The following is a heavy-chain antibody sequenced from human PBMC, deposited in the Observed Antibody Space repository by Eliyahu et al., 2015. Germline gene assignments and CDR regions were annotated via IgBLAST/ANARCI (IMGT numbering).Heavy chain of an antibody. CDR3: ARGRSASYYYSTTTCVV. J-gene: IGHJ6*04. D-gene: IGHD1-26*01. Sequence: WIGEINHSGSTNYNPSLKSRVTISVDTSKNQFSLKLSSVTAADTAVYYCARGRSASYYYSTTTCVVGGKGT. CDR2: INHSGST. V-gene: IGHV4-34*01.